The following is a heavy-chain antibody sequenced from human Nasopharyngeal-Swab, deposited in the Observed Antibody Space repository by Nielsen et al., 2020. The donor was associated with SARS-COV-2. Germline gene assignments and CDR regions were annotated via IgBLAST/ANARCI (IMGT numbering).Heavy chain of an antibody. CDR1: AYTLTELS. J-gene: IGHJ6*02. D-gene: IGHD3-16*01. V-gene: IGHV1-24*01. CDR3: ATATVWGYGLDV. Sequence: ASVKVFCKLSAYTLTELSMHWVRQAPGKWPEWMGSFDPEDGETVYAQKFQGRVTMTEDTSTETAYMELSSLRSEDTALYFCATATVWGYGLDVWGQGTSVTVSS. CDR2: FDPEDGET.